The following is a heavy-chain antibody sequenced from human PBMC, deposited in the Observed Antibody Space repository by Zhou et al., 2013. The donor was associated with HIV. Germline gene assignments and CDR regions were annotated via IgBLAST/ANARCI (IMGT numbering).Heavy chain of an antibody. CDR2: IIPIFGTA. J-gene: IGHJ4*02. V-gene: IGHV1-69*05. CDR1: GGTFSSYA. CDR3: ARDRYCSSTSCSNGGHFDY. Sequence: QVQLVQSGAEVKKPGSSVKVSCKASGGTFSSYAISWVRQAPGQGLEWMGGIIPIFGTANYAQKFQGRVTITTDESTSTAYMELSSLRSEDTAVYYCARDRYCSSTSCSNGGHFDYWGQGTLGHRLL. D-gene: IGHD2-2*01.